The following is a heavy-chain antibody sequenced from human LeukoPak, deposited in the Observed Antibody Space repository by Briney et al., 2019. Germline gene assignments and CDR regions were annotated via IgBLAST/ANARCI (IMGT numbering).Heavy chain of an antibody. V-gene: IGHV4-39*01. D-gene: IGHD6-13*01. CDR3: ARHSPRWQQLVNY. CDR1: GGSISSSSYY. CDR2: IYYSGST. J-gene: IGHJ4*02. Sequence: SETLSLTCTVSGGSISSSSYYWGWIRQPPGKGLEWIGSIYYSGSTYYNPSLKSRVTISVDTSKNQFSLKLSSVTAADTAVYYCARHSPRWQQLVNYWGQGTLVTVSS.